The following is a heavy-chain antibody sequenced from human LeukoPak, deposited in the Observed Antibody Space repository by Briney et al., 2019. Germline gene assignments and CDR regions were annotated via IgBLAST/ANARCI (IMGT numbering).Heavy chain of an antibody. J-gene: IGHJ3*02. CDR1: GFTVSSKY. V-gene: IGHV3-53*01. CDR3: ARDGNPYYYDSSPDAFDI. CDR2: IYSGGGA. Sequence: PGGSLRLSCAASGFTVSSKYMVWVRQAPEKGLEWVSVIYSGGGAYYADSVKGRFTISRDDSKNTLYLQMNSLRAEDTAVYYCARDGNPYYYDSSPDAFDIWGQGTMVTVSS. D-gene: IGHD3-22*01.